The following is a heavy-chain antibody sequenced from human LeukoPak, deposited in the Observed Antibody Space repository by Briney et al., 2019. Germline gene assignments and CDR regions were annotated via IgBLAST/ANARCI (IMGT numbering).Heavy chain of an antibody. D-gene: IGHD2-21*01. Sequence: GGSLRLSCAASGFTFDDYGMSWVRQAPGKGQEWVSGINWKGGSTGYADSAKGRFTISRDNDKNSLYLQMNSLRADGTALYYCARVRDEADYYFDYWGQGTLGTV. CDR1: GFTFDDYG. CDR2: INWKGGST. V-gene: IGHV3-20*04. J-gene: IGHJ4*02. CDR3: ARVRDEADYYFDY.